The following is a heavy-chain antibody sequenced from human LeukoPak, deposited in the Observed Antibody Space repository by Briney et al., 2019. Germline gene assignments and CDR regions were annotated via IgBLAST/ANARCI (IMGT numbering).Heavy chain of an antibody. V-gene: IGHV3-30*04. Sequence: PGGSLRLSCAASGFTFSSYAMHWVRQAPGKGLEWVALISYGGSNKYYADSVKGRFTISRDNAKNSLYLQMNSLRDEDTAVYYCARDLTGPFDYWGQGTLVTVSS. CDR2: ISYGGSNK. CDR3: ARDLTGPFDY. J-gene: IGHJ4*02. CDR1: GFTFSSYA. D-gene: IGHD3-9*01.